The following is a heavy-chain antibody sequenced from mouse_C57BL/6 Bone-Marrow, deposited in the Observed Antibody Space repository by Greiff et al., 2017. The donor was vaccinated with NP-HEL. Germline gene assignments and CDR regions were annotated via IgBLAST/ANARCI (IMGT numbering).Heavy chain of an antibody. Sequence: VQLQQSGAELVKPGASVKMSCKASGYTFTSYWITWVKQRPGQGLEWIGDIYPGSGSTNYNEKFKSKATLTVDTSSSTAYMQLSSLTSDDAAVYYCALIYYYGSSSAWFAYWGQGTLVTVSA. CDR2: IYPGSGST. J-gene: IGHJ3*01. D-gene: IGHD1-1*01. CDR1: GYTFTSYW. CDR3: ALIYYYGSSSAWFAY. V-gene: IGHV1-55*01.